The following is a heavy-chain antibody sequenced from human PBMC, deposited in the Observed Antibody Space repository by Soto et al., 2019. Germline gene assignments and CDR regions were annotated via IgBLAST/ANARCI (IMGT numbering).Heavy chain of an antibody. CDR2: IYYSGST. CDR3: AAGEYPVAIPSGH. J-gene: IGHJ4*02. CDR1: GGSISSYY. Sequence: QVQLQESGPGLVKPSETLSLTCTVSGGSISSYYWSWIRQPPGKGLEWIGYIYYSGSTNYNPSLNSRVTTSVVASTKHLSPQQRSVTAAATAVYYCAAGEYPVAIPSGHWGQGALVTVSS. D-gene: IGHD2-21*01. V-gene: IGHV4-59*01.